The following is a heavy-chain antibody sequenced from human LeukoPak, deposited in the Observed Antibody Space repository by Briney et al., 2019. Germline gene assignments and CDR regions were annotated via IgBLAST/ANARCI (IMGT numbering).Heavy chain of an antibody. V-gene: IGHV1-69*13. D-gene: IGHD2-21*02. CDR1: AGTFSTYA. Sequence: SVKASCNASAGTFSTYAISWVRQAPGQGLEWMGGIIPIFGTANYTQKFQGRVTITADGSTSTAYLALSSLRSEDTAAYFCARCRGDCYSGWFDRWVQGTLVTVSS. J-gene: IGHJ5*02. CDR3: ARCRGDCYSGWFDR. CDR2: IIPIFGTA.